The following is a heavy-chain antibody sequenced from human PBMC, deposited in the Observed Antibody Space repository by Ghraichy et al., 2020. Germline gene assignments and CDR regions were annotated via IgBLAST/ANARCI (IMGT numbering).Heavy chain of an antibody. D-gene: IGHD3-22*01. Sequence: GGSLRLSCAASGFTFSSYAMSWVRQAPGKGLEWVSSISGRGGCTYYADSVKGRFTISRDNSKNTLYLQMNSLRAEDTALYYCAKDLQLEYYDGSGSDFPHWGQGTPVTVSS. CDR2: ISGRGGCT. CDR3: AKDLQLEYYDGSGSDFPH. V-gene: IGHV3-23*01. J-gene: IGHJ1*01. CDR1: GFTFSSYA.